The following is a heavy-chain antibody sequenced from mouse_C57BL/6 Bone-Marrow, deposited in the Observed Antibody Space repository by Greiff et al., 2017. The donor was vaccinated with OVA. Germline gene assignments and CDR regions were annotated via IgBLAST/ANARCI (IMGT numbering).Heavy chain of an antibody. CDR3: ARSQRRLDD. CDR2: IRNKANGYTT. CDR1: GFAFTDYY. J-gene: IGHJ2*01. V-gene: IGHV7-3*01. Sequence: EVQLVQSGGGLVQPGGSLSLSCAASGFAFTDYYMSWVRQPPGKALEWLGFIRNKANGYTTEYSASVKGRLTISRDNSQSILYLQMNALRAEDSATYYCARSQRRLDDWGQGTTLTVSS. D-gene: IGHD3-2*02.